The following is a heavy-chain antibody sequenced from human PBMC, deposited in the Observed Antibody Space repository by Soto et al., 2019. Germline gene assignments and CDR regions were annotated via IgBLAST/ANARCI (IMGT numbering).Heavy chain of an antibody. Sequence: ASVKVSCKASGYTFTGYYMHWVRQAPGQGLEWMGWINPNSGGTNYAQKFQGRVTMTADTSISTAYMELSRLRSDDTAVYYCARVAGEGWNGYYDYWGQGTLVTVSS. CDR1: GYTFTGYY. V-gene: IGHV1-2*02. J-gene: IGHJ4*02. CDR3: ARVAGEGWNGYYDY. D-gene: IGHD3-3*01. CDR2: INPNSGGT.